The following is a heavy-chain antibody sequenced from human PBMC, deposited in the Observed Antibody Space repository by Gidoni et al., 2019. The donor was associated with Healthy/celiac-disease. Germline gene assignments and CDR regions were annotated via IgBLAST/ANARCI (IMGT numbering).Heavy chain of an antibody. V-gene: IGHV3-30*18. CDR3: AKHSSSYYFDY. J-gene: IGHJ4*02. CDR1: GFTFSSYG. Sequence: QVQLVESGGGVVQPGRSLRLSCAASGFTFSSYGMHWVRQAPGKGLGWVAVISYDGSNKYYADSVKGRFTISRDNSKNTLYLQMNSLRAEDTAVYYCAKHSSSYYFDYWGQGTLVTVSS. D-gene: IGHD6-6*01. CDR2: ISYDGSNK.